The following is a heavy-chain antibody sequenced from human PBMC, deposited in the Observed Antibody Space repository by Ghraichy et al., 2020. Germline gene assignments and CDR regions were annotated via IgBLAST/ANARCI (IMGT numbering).Heavy chain of an antibody. CDR3: AKGSSGWPYTLDY. D-gene: IGHD6-19*01. V-gene: IGHV3-23*01. CDR2: IGSRGAST. CDR1: GFTFSDYA. J-gene: IGHJ4*02. Sequence: GGSLRLSCAASGFTFSDYAMSWVRQAPGKGLEWVSSIGSRGASTYYADSVTGRFTISRDNSKNTLCLQMNSLRAEDTAVYYCAKGSSGWPYTLDYWGQGALVTVSS.